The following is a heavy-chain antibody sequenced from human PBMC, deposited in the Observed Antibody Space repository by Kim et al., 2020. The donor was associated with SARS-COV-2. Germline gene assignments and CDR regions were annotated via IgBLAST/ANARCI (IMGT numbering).Heavy chain of an antibody. D-gene: IGHD6-19*01. CDR3: ARDTPEAAVAASFDF. CDR1: GFTFSLYS. J-gene: IGHJ4*01. V-gene: IGHV3-48*02. Sequence: GGSLRLSCAASGFTFSLYSMNWVRQTPGKGLEWVSYISRSGTPIYYADSVKGRFTISRDNARHSVFLQMTSLRNEDTAVYYCARDTPEAAVAASFDFWG. CDR2: ISRSGTPI.